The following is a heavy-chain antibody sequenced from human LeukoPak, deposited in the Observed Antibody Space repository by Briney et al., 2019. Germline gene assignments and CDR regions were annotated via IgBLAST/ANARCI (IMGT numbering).Heavy chain of an antibody. CDR3: ARDWIVGATIPFDY. CDR2: ISSSSSYI. Sequence: PGGSLRLSCGASGFTFSSYSMNWVRQAPGEGLEWVSSISSSSSYIYYADSVKGRFTISRDNAKNSLYLQMNSLRAEDTAVYYCARDWIVGATIPFDYWGQGTLVTVSS. V-gene: IGHV3-21*01. D-gene: IGHD1-26*01. J-gene: IGHJ4*02. CDR1: GFTFSSYS.